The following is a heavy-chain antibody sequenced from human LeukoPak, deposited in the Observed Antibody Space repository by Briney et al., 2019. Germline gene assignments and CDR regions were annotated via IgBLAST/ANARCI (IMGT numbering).Heavy chain of an antibody. D-gene: IGHD3-10*01. V-gene: IGHV4-59*11. J-gene: IGHJ4*02. CDR2: VYHSGST. CDR3: ARGLLWFGELFPYFDY. CDR1: GASITSHY. Sequence: PSETLSLTCTVSGASITSHYWIWIRQPPGKGLEWIGYVYHSGSTKYNPSLKSRVTLSVDTSKSQFSLTLSSVTAADTAVYYCARGLLWFGELFPYFDYWGQGTLVTVSS.